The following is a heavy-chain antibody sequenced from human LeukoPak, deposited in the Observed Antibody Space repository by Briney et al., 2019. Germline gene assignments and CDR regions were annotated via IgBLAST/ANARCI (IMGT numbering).Heavy chain of an antibody. CDR2: IIPIFGTA. D-gene: IGHD1-1*01. Sequence: EASVKVSCKASGGTFSSYAISWVRQAPRQGLEWMGGIIPIFGTANYAQKFQGRVTITTDESTSTAYMELSSLRSEDTAVYYCARSRTGTLGDNWFDPWGQGTLVTVSS. CDR1: GGTFSSYA. CDR3: ARSRTGTLGDNWFDP. J-gene: IGHJ5*02. V-gene: IGHV1-69*05.